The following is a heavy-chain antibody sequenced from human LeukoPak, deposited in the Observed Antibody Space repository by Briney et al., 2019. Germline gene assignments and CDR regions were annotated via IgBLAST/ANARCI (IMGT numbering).Heavy chain of an antibody. Sequence: GGSLRLSCAASGYIFSNYGMHWVRQAPGKGLEWVAVIWYDERKTLYADSVKGRFTISRDKSTNTLYLQMNSLRVEDTAVYYCARAERQEWFNPWGQGTLVTVSS. CDR3: ARAERQEWFNP. V-gene: IGHV3-33*01. J-gene: IGHJ5*02. CDR1: GYIFSNYG. CDR2: IWYDERKT.